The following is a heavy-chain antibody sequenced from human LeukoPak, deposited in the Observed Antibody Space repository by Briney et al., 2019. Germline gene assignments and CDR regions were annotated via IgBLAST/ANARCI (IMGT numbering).Heavy chain of an antibody. CDR2: ISGSGGST. J-gene: IGHJ4*02. D-gene: IGHD5-18*01. CDR3: ARDTAMVNAY. CDR1: GFTFSSYA. V-gene: IGHV3-23*01. Sequence: GGSLRLSCAASGFTFSSYAMRWVRQAPGKGLEWVSAISGSGGSTYYADSVKGRFTISRDNSKNTLYLQMNSLRAEDTAVYSCARDTAMVNAYWGQGTLVTVSS.